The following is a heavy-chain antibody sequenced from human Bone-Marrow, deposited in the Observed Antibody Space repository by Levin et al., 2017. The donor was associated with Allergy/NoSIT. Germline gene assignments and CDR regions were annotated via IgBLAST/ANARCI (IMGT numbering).Heavy chain of an antibody. CDR3: ARGGSSYYYFYLYMDV. CDR1: GFTFSSYW. J-gene: IGHJ6*03. D-gene: IGHD6-6*01. V-gene: IGHV3-7*01. Sequence: GASVKVSCAASGFTFSSYWMTWVRQAPGKGLEWVANIKQDGSEKYYVDSVKGRFTFSRDNAKNSLFLQMNSLRAEDTAVYYCARGGSSYYYFYLYMDVWGKGTTVTVSS. CDR2: IKQDGSEK.